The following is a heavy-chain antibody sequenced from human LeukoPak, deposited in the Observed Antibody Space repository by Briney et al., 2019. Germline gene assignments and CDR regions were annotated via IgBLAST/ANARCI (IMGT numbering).Heavy chain of an antibody. CDR1: AYTFTDYY. Sequence: GASVTVSCTASAYTFTDYYMHWVRQAPGQGLEWMGWINTNSGGTNYAQKFQGRVTMTRDTSISTAYMELSRLRSDDTAVYYCAREVPIVGATHLVDYWGQGTLVTVSS. V-gene: IGHV1-2*02. CDR2: INTNSGGT. J-gene: IGHJ4*02. D-gene: IGHD1-26*01. CDR3: AREVPIVGATHLVDY.